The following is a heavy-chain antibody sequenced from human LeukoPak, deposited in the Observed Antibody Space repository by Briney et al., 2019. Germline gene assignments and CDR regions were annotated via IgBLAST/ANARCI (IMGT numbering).Heavy chain of an antibody. J-gene: IGHJ3*02. CDR2: INPNSGGT. CDR1: GYTFTGYY. D-gene: IGHD2-2*02. Sequence: ASVKVSCKASGYTFTGYYMHWVRQAPGQGLEWMGWINPNSGGTNYAQKFQGRVTMTRDTSTSTAYMELSRLRSDDTAVYYCARAANHIVVVPAAIRIRAFDIWGQGTMVTVSS. CDR3: ARAANHIVVVPAAIRIRAFDI. V-gene: IGHV1-2*02.